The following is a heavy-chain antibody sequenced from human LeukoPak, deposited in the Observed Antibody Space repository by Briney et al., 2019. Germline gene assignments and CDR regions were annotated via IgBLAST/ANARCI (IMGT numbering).Heavy chain of an antibody. CDR2: INPNTGGT. D-gene: IGHD3-3*01. J-gene: IGHJ3*02. V-gene: IGHV1-2*02. CDR3: ARGYDFWSAPDAFDI. Sequence: ASVKVSCKSSGYTLTGYYLHWVRQAPGQGLECMGWINPNTGGTTYAEKVQGRVTMTRDTSISTAYMELNRLRSDDTAMYFCARGYDFWSAPDAFDIWGQGTMVTVSS. CDR1: GYTLTGYY.